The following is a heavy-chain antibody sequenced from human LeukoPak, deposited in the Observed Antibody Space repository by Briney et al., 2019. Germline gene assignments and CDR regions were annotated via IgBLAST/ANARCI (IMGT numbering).Heavy chain of an antibody. CDR2: INHRGST. D-gene: IGHD4/OR15-4a*01. J-gene: IGHJ4*02. CDR3: ARGIGAKGFDY. V-gene: IGHV4-34*01. CDR1: GGSFSGHY. Sequence: SETLSLTCAVYGGSFSGHYWSWIRQPPGKGLEWIGEINHRGSTNYNPSLKSRVTISVDTSKNQFSLKLSSVTAADTAVYYYARGIGAKGFDYWGQGTLVTVSS.